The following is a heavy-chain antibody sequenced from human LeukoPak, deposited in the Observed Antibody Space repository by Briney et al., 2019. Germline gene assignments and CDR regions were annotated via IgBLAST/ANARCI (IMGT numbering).Heavy chain of an antibody. D-gene: IGHD2-21*01. CDR2: ISNDGSNI. V-gene: IGHV3-30*18. Sequence: LPGTSLRLSCATSGFTFSNYGMHWVRQAPGKGLEWVAVISNDGSNIQYADSAKGRFTISRDNSKNTVYLQMNSLRSEDTAVYYCAKDPYRVIVATGNYLDPWGQGTLVTVSS. J-gene: IGHJ5*02. CDR1: GFTFSNYG. CDR3: AKDPYRVIVATGNYLDP.